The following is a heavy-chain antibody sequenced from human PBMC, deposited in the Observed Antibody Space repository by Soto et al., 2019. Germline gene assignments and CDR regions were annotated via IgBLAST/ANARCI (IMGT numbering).Heavy chain of an antibody. Sequence: SETLSLTCTVSGGSISSGDYYWSWIRQPPGKGLEWIGYIYYSGSTYYNPSLKSRVTISVDTSKNQFSLKLSSVTAADTAVYYCARGRCRGGSCYDYYGMDVWGQGTTVTVSS. V-gene: IGHV4-30-4*01. CDR3: ARGRCRGGSCYDYYGMDV. J-gene: IGHJ6*02. CDR2: IYYSGST. CDR1: GGSISSGDYY. D-gene: IGHD2-15*01.